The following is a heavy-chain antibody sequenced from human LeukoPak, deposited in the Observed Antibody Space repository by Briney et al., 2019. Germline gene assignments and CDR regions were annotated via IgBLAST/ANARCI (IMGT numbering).Heavy chain of an antibody. D-gene: IGHD6-19*01. CDR2: ISSSSSYI. J-gene: IGHJ3*02. Sequence: GGSLRLSCAASGFTFSSYSMNWDRQAPGKGLEWVSSISSSSSYIYYADSVKGRFTISRDNAKNSLYLQMNSLRAEDTAVYYCANPAVADDAFDIWGQGTMVTVSS. CDR3: ANPAVADDAFDI. CDR1: GFTFSSYS. V-gene: IGHV3-21*01.